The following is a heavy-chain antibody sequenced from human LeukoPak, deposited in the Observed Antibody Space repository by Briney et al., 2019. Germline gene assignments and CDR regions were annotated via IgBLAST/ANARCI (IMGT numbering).Heavy chain of an antibody. D-gene: IGHD6-13*01. Sequence: SETLSLTCAVYGGSFSGYYWSWIRQPPGKGLEWIGEINRSGSTNYNPSLKSRVTISVDTSKNQFSLKLSSVTAADTAVYYCARGVSSSWYLSTYYYMDVWGKGTTVTVSS. J-gene: IGHJ6*03. CDR3: ARGVSSSWYLSTYYYMDV. CDR1: GGSFSGYY. CDR2: INRSGST. V-gene: IGHV4-34*01.